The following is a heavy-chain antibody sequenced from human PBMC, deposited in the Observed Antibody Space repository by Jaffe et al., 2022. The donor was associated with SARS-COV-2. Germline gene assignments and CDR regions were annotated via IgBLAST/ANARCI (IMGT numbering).Heavy chain of an antibody. CDR2: ISADGSKK. V-gene: IGHV3-30*04. J-gene: IGHJ4*02. CDR3: ARVSHDTNGYIGHQDW. D-gene: IGHD3-22*01. CDR1: GFIFSTYA. Sequence: QVQLVESGGGVVQPGRSLRLSCAASGFIFSTYAMHWVRQAPGRGLEWVAFISADGSKKWYANSVRGRFTLSRDDSENTLNLQMNSLRPEDTALYYCARVSHDTNGYIGHQDWWGQGTLVTVSS.